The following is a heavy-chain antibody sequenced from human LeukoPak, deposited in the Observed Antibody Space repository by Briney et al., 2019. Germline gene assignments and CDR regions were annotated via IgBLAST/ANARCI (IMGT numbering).Heavy chain of an antibody. CDR2: IKQDGSEK. CDR1: GFTFSSYW. V-gene: IGHV3-7*01. Sequence: WGSLRLSCAASGFTFSSYWMSWVRQAPGKGLEWVANIKQDGSEKYYVDSVKGRFTISRDNAKNSLYLQMNSLRAEDTAVYYCAREGVSAAAYTYAFDIWGQGTMVTVSS. CDR3: AREGVSAAAYTYAFDI. D-gene: IGHD6-13*01. J-gene: IGHJ3*02.